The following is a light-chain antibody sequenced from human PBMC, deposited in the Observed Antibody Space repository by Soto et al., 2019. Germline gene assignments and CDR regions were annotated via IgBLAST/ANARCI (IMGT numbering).Light chain of an antibody. CDR1: QTISSW. Sequence: DMQMTHSPSTVSGSVVDRVTIPFRASQTISSWLAWYQQKPEKAPKLLIYKASTLQSGVPSRFSGSGSGTEFPLPISSLQPDDFATYYCQHYNSYSEAFGQGTKVDIK. CDR2: KAS. J-gene: IGKJ1*01. V-gene: IGKV1-5*03. CDR3: QHYNSYSEA.